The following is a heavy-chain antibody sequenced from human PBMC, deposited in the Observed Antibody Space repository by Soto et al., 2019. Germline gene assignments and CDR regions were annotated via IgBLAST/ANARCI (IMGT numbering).Heavy chain of an antibody. D-gene: IGHD1-20*01. CDR1: GFTFSSYS. J-gene: IGHJ5*02. V-gene: IGHV3-21*01. CDR3: ARDITINKNWFDP. Sequence: SLRLSCAASGFTFSSYSMNWVRQAPGKGLEWVSSISSSSSYIYYADSVKGRFTISRDNAKNSLYLQMNSLRAEDTAVYYCARDITINKNWFDPWGQGTLVTVSS. CDR2: ISSSSSYI.